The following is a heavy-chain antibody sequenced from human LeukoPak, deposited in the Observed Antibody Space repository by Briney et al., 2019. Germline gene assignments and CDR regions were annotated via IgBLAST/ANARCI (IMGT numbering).Heavy chain of an antibody. J-gene: IGHJ6*02. CDR1: EFTFSSYS. CDR3: ARVDDYYGSGSYGPYYYYGMDV. CDR2: ISSSSSTI. Sequence: GGSLRLSCAASEFTFSSYSMNWVRQAPGKGLEWVSYISSSSSTIYYADSVKGRFTISRDNAKNSLYLQMNSLRAEDTAVYYCARVDDYYGSGSYGPYYYYGMDVWGQGTTVTVSS. D-gene: IGHD3-10*01. V-gene: IGHV3-48*04.